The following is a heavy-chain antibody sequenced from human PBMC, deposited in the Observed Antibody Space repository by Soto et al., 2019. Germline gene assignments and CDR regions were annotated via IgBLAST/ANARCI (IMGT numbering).Heavy chain of an antibody. CDR1: GGSISSSNYY. J-gene: IGHJ6*02. D-gene: IGHD4-17*01. Sequence: QLQLQESGPRLVKLSETLSLTCTVSGGSISSSNYYWAWIRQPPGKGLEWIGSIFYSRNTYYNPSLKSRVTISVDASKNQFSLKLTSVTAADTALYYWAGAGHGDLYRLDVWGQGTTVTVSS. V-gene: IGHV4-39*01. CDR2: IFYSRNT. CDR3: AGAGHGDLYRLDV.